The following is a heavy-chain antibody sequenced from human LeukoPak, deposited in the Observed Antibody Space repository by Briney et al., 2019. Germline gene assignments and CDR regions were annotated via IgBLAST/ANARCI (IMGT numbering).Heavy chain of an antibody. CDR1: GFTFSSYW. D-gene: IGHD2-21*01. Sequence: QTGGSLRLSCAASGFTFSSYWMSWVRQAPGKGLEWVANIKQDGSGKYYVDSVKGRFTISRDNAKNSLYLQMNSLRAEDTAVYYCARATASNWFDPWGQGTLVTVSS. CDR3: ARATASNWFDP. CDR2: IKQDGSGK. V-gene: IGHV3-7*01. J-gene: IGHJ5*02.